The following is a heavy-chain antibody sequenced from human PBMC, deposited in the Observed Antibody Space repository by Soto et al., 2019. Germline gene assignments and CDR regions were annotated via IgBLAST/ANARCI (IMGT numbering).Heavy chain of an antibody. Sequence: QVQLQQWGAGLLKPSETLSLTCAVYGGSFSGYYWSWIRQPPGKGLEWIGEINHSGSTNYNPSLKRRVTISVDTSKNQFSLKLSSVTAADTAVYYCARRSGRPGGVIVPFGYWGQGTLVTVSS. D-gene: IGHD3-16*02. V-gene: IGHV4-34*01. CDR1: GGSFSGYY. CDR3: ARRSGRPGGVIVPFGY. J-gene: IGHJ4*02. CDR2: INHSGST.